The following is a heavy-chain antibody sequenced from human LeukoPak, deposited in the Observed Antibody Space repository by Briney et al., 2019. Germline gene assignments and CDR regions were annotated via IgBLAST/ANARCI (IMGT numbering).Heavy chain of an antibody. J-gene: IGHJ6*02. CDR3: AKDRSPFGELDWTYGMDV. Sequence: PGRSLILSCAASGFTFSSYGMHWVRPAPGKGLEWVAVISYDGSNKYYADSVKGRFTISRDNSKNTLYLQMNSLRAEDTAVYYCAKDRSPFGELDWTYGMDVWGQGTTVTVSS. CDR1: GFTFSSYG. V-gene: IGHV3-30*18. D-gene: IGHD3-10*01. CDR2: ISYDGSNK.